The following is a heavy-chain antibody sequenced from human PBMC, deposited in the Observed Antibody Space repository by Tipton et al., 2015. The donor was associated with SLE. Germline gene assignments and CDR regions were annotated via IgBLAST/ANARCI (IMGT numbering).Heavy chain of an antibody. CDR2: INHSGRT. Sequence: TLSLTCAVYGGSFSGYYWSWIRQPPGKGLEWIGEINHSGRTNYNPSLKSRVTISVDTSKNQFSLKLSSVTAADTAVYYCAREGGLWDQQGLYFDYWGQGTLVTVSS. CDR3: AREGGLWDQQGLYFDY. CDR1: GGSFSGYY. J-gene: IGHJ4*02. V-gene: IGHV4-34*01. D-gene: IGHD2-2*01.